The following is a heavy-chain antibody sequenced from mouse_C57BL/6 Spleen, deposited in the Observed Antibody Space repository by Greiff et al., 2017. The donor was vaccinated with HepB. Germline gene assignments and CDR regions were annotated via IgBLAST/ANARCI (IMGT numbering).Heavy chain of an antibody. D-gene: IGHD1-1*01. CDR1: GYTFTDYN. Sequence: EVKLMESGPELVKPGASVKMSCKASGYTFTDYNMHWVKQSHGKSLEWIGYINPNNGGTSYNQKFKGKATLTVNKSSSTAYMELRSLTSEDSAVYYWARSITTVVAHWYFDVWGTGTTVTVSS. CDR2: INPNNGGT. CDR3: ARSITTVVAHWYFDV. J-gene: IGHJ1*03. V-gene: IGHV1-22*01.